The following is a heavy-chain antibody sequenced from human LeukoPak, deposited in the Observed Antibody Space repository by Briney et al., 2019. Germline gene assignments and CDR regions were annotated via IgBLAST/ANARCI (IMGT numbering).Heavy chain of an antibody. J-gene: IGHJ4*02. CDR2: INHIGST. Sequence: SETLSLTCTVSGGSISSYYWSWIRQPPGKGLEWIGEINHIGSTNYNPSLKSRVTISVDTSKNQFSLKLSSVTAADTAVYYCARGSQSLGYCSGGSCRAKIFDYWGQGTLVTVSS. V-gene: IGHV4-34*01. CDR1: GGSISSYY. CDR3: ARGSQSLGYCSGGSCRAKIFDY. D-gene: IGHD2-15*01.